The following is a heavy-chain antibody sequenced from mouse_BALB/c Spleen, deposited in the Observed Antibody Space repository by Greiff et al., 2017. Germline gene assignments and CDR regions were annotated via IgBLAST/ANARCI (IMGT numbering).Heavy chain of an antibody. CDR3: ARGLLYGSAMDY. V-gene: IGHV5-4*02. J-gene: IGHJ4*01. CDR2: ISDGGSYT. D-gene: IGHD2-12*01. Sequence: EVQLVESGGGLVKPGGSLKLSCAASGFTFSDYYMYWVRQTPEKRLEWVATISDGGSYTYYPDSVKGRFTISRDNAKNNLYLQMSSLKSEDTAMYYCARGLLYGSAMDYWGQGTSVTVSS. CDR1: GFTFSDYY.